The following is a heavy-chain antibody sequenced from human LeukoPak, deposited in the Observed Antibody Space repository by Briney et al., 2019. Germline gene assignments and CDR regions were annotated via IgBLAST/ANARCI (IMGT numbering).Heavy chain of an antibody. V-gene: IGHV1-8*03. J-gene: IGHJ4*02. CDR2: MNPNSGNT. CDR3: ARVQDLVGARKARLGY. D-gene: IGHD1-26*01. CDR1: GYTFTSYD. Sequence: ASVKVSCKASGYTFTSYDINWVRQATGQGLEWMGWMNPNSGNTGYAQKFQGRVTITRNTSISTAYMELSSLRSEDTAVYYYARVQDLVGARKARLGYWGQGTLVTVSS.